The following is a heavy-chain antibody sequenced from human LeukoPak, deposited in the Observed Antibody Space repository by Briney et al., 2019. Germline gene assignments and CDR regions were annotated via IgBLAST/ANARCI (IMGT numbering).Heavy chain of an antibody. CDR3: ASYNWNPLYYYYYYMDV. V-gene: IGHV1-69*06. CDR2: IIPIFGTA. CDR1: GGTFSSYA. Sequence: SVKVSCKASGGTFSSYAISWVRQAPGQGLEWMGGIIPIFGTANYAQKFQGRVTITADKSTSTAYMELSSLRSEDTAVYYCASYNWNPLYYYYYYMDVWGKGTTVTVSS. D-gene: IGHD1-20*01. J-gene: IGHJ6*03.